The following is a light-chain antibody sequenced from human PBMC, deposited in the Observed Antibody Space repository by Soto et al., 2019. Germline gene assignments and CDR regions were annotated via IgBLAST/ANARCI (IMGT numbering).Light chain of an antibody. V-gene: IGLV2-14*01. CDR2: DVT. J-gene: IGLJ2*01. Sequence: QSALTQPASVSGSPGQSITISCTGSSSDIGGYNYVSWYQQHPGKAPKLIIYDVTSRPSGLSYRFSASKSGSTASLTISGLHPGEEADYYCTSFSGSTTHILFGGGTKVTVL. CDR1: SSDIGGYNY. CDR3: TSFSGSTTHIL.